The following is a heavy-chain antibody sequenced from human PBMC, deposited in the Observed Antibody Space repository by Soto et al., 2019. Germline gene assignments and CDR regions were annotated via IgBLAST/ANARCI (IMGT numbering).Heavy chain of an antibody. D-gene: IGHD2-2*01. CDR1: GFTFSDYY. Sequence: TGGSLRLSCAASGFTFSDYYMSWIRQAPGKGLEWVSYISSSGSTIYYADSVKGRFTISRDNAKNSLYLQMNSLRAEDTAAYYCASGQYCSSTSCTDWGQGTLVTVSS. V-gene: IGHV3-11*01. CDR3: ASGQYCSSTSCTD. CDR2: ISSSGSTI. J-gene: IGHJ4*02.